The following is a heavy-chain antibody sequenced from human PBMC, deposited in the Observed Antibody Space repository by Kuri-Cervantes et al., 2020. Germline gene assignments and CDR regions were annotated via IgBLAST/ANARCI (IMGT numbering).Heavy chain of an antibody. D-gene: IGHD4/OR15-4a*01. Sequence: ETLSLTCAASGFTFTNFAMTWVRQAPGKGLEWVSTINSGGNTYYADSVKGRFTISRDNSKNTMYLQMNSLGADDTAVYYCAKDQVLHWFDPWGQGTLVTVSS. CDR3: AKDQVLHWFDP. V-gene: IGHV3-23*01. J-gene: IGHJ5*02. CDR2: INSGGNT. CDR1: GFTFTNFA.